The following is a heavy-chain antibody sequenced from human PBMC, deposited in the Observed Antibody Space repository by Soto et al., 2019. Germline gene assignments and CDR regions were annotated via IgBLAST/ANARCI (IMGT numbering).Heavy chain of an antibody. V-gene: IGHV3-30*18. Sequence: PGESLKISCAASGFTLNNYAIHWVRQAPGKGLEWVTMISYDGGATYYADSVKGRFTISRDDSKDTVYLQMNTLRAEDTAMYYCAKDLYSSGWYNYFDPWGQGTLVTVSS. J-gene: IGHJ5*02. D-gene: IGHD6-19*01. CDR1: GFTLNNYA. CDR2: ISYDGGAT. CDR3: AKDLYSSGWYNYFDP.